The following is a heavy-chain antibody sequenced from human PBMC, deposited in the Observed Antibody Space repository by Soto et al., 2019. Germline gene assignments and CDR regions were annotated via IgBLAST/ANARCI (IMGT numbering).Heavy chain of an antibody. Sequence: ASVKVSCKASGYTFTSYGISWVRQAPGQGLEWMGWINTYNGNTNYAQKLQGRVTMTTDTSTSTAYMELRGLRSDDTAVYYCARGYFTAATGYYFDHWGQGALVTVSS. J-gene: IGHJ4*02. CDR1: GYTFTSYG. D-gene: IGHD6-13*01. CDR3: ARGYFTAATGYYFDH. V-gene: IGHV1-18*01. CDR2: INTYNGNT.